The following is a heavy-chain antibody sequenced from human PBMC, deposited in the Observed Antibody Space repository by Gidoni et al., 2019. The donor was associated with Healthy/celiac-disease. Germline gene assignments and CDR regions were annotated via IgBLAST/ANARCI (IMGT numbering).Heavy chain of an antibody. CDR2: IFSNDEK. D-gene: IGHD3-10*01. CDR3: ARMGGSGTRVIYPPDY. V-gene: IGHV2-26*01. J-gene: IGHJ4*02. CDR1: GFSPSNARMG. Sequence: QVTLKESGPVLVKPTETLTLTCTVSGFSPSNARMGVSWFRQPPRKALEWLVNIFSNDEKSYSTPLKSRLTISKDTSKSQVVLTMTNMDPVDTATYYCARMGGSGTRVIYPPDYWGQGTLVTVSS.